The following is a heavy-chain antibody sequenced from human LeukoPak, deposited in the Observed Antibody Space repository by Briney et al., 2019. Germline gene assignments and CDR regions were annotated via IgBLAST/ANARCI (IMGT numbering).Heavy chain of an antibody. D-gene: IGHD2-15*01. V-gene: IGHV4-31*03. CDR1: GGSISSGGYS. Sequence: SQTLSLTCTVSGGSISSGGYSWSWIRQHPGKGLEWIGYIYYSGSTYYNPSLKSRVTISVDTSKNQFSLKLSSVTAADTAVYYCARGAAGWFRRSNWFDPWGQGTLVTVSS. CDR2: IYYSGST. J-gene: IGHJ5*02. CDR3: ARGAAGWFRRSNWFDP.